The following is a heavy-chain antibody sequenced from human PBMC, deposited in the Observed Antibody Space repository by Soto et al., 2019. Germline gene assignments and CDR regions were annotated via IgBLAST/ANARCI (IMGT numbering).Heavy chain of an antibody. CDR2: ISAYNGNT. CDR3: ARVFFRLFAFDI. Sequence: QVQLVQSGGEVKKPGASVKVSCKASGYTFSSYGISWVRQAPGQGLEWMGWISAYNGNTNYAQKLQGRVTMTTDTSTSTADMELRSLRSDDTAVYYCARVFFRLFAFDIWGQGTMVTVSS. V-gene: IGHV1-18*01. D-gene: IGHD3-22*01. J-gene: IGHJ3*02. CDR1: GYTFSSYG.